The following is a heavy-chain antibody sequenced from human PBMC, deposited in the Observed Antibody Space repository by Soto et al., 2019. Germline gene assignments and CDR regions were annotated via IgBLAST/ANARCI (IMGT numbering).Heavy chain of an antibody. Sequence: EVQLVESGGGLVKPGGSLRLSCAASGFTFSTYSMNWVRQAPGKGLEWVSSISSSSGYIYYADSVKGRFTISRDDAKNSLSLKMNSLRAEDTAVYYCPRVRSYSYGQGYGMDVWGHGTTFTVSS. J-gene: IGHJ6*01. CDR2: ISSSSGYI. CDR3: PRVRSYSYGQGYGMDV. D-gene: IGHD5-18*01. V-gene: IGHV3-21*04. CDR1: GFTFSTYS.